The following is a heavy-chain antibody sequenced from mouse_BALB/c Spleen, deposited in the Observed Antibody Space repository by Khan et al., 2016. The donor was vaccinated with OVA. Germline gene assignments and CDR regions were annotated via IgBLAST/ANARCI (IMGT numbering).Heavy chain of an antibody. CDR1: GFTFSAYG. J-gene: IGHJ3*01. CDR2: INSDGYYT. D-gene: IGHD4-1*01. CDR3: ASHLTGSFAY. Sequence: DVQLVESGGDLVKPGGSLRLSCAASGFTFSAYGMSWVRQTQDKRLEWVATINSDGYYTYYTDTVKGRFTISRHNAENTLYLQMSSLKSEDTAIYYCASHLTGSFAYWGQGTLVTVSA. V-gene: IGHV5-6*01.